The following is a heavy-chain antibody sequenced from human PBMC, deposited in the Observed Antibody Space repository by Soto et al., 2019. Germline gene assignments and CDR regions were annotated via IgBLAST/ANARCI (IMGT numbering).Heavy chain of an antibody. J-gene: IGHJ4*02. CDR2: ISGSGGST. CDR3: AKGSWNYYDSSGPTYY. Sequence: LRLSCAASGFTFSSYAMSWVRQAPGKGLEWVSAISGSGGSTYYADSVKGRFTISRDNSKNTLYLQMNSLRAEDTAVYYCAKGSWNYYDSSGPTYYWGQGTLVTVSS. V-gene: IGHV3-23*01. D-gene: IGHD3-22*01. CDR1: GFTFSSYA.